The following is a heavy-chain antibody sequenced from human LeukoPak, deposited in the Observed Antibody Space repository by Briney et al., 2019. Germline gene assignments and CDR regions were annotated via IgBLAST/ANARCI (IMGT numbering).Heavy chain of an antibody. CDR1: GLTFSSYV. CDR2: ITGSGRST. Sequence: GGSLRLSCAASGLTFSSYVMSWVRQAPGKGLEWVAAITGSGRSTYYADSVKGRFTISRDNSKNTLYLQMNSLRVEDTAVYYCAKFLAARYYYGMAVWGQGTTVTVSS. J-gene: IGHJ6*02. D-gene: IGHD6-25*01. V-gene: IGHV3-23*01. CDR3: AKFLAARYYYGMAV.